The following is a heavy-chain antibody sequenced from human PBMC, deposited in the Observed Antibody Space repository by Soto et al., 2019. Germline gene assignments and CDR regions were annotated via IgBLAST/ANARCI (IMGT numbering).Heavy chain of an antibody. Sequence: VQVVESGGGVVQPGGSLRLSCAASGFTFSSYSMNWVRQAPGKGLEWVSYISSSSSTIFYADSVKGRFTISRDNAKNSLYLQMNSLRAEDTAVYYCARDIDGGGQGTLVTVSS. CDR3: ARDIDG. CDR1: GFTFSSYS. CDR2: ISSSSSTI. V-gene: IGHV3-48*01. D-gene: IGHD2-15*01. J-gene: IGHJ4*02.